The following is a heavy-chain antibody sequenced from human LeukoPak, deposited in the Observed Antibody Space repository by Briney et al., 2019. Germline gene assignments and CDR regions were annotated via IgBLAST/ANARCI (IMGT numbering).Heavy chain of an antibody. Sequence: GGSLRLSCAASGFTFSNAWMTWVRLAPGKGLEWVSAITGNTANTYYADSVKGRFTISRDNSKNTVYLQMNSLRVEDTAVYYCAKRYVSSNYYQCLGEWGQGTLVTVSS. CDR3: AKRYVSSNYYQCLGE. CDR1: GFTFSNAW. V-gene: IGHV3-23*01. J-gene: IGHJ4*02. CDR2: ITGNTANT. D-gene: IGHD3-22*01.